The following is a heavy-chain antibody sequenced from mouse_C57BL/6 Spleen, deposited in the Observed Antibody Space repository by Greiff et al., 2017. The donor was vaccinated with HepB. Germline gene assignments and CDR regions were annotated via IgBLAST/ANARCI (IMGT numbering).Heavy chain of an antibody. CDR3: TRRGYGSSYRAMDY. D-gene: IGHD1-1*01. J-gene: IGHJ4*01. V-gene: IGHV1-15*01. Sequence: VQLQQSGAELVRPGASVTLSCKASGYTFTDYEMHWVKQTPVHGLEWIGAIDPETGGTAYNQKFKGKAILTADKSSSTAYMALRSLTSEDSAVYYCTRRGYGSSYRAMDYWGQGTSVTVSS. CDR2: IDPETGGT. CDR1: GYTFTDYE.